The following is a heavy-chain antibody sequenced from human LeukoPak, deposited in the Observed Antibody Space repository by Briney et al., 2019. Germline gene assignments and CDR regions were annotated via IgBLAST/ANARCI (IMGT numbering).Heavy chain of an antibody. CDR2: IYYDGST. D-gene: IGHD3-3*01. CDR3: AREGGFYRPLDY. CDR1: GDSIRSGGFY. V-gene: IGHV4-31*03. J-gene: IGHJ4*02. Sequence: SQTLSLTCTVSGDSIRSGGFYWSWIRQHPEKGLEWIGYIYYDGSTDYNPSLKSRITISVDTSKNQFSLRLSSVTAADTAVYYCAREGGFYRPLDYSGQGTLVTVSS.